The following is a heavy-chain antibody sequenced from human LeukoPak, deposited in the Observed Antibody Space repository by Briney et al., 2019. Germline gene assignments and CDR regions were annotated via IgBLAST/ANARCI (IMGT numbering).Heavy chain of an antibody. CDR1: GFTFSKYW. D-gene: IGHD3-3*01. Sequence: PGGSLRLSCAASGFTFSKYWMLWVRQAPGKGLESVSRINTDGTVTTYADSVKGRFTVSRDNADNTMFLQMNSVRDEDTAVYYCTRGGSDSWSGLVGDYFDYWGQGTLVTVSS. V-gene: IGHV3-74*01. CDR2: INTDGTVT. J-gene: IGHJ4*02. CDR3: TRGGSDSWSGLVGDYFDY.